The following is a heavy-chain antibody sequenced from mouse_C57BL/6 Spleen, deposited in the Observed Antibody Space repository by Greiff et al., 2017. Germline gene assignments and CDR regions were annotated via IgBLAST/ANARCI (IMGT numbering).Heavy chain of an antibody. CDR2: IYPGGGYT. V-gene: IGHV1-63*01. J-gene: IGHJ4*01. D-gene: IGHD1-1*01. CDR3: ARRTITTVVANYAMDY. CDR1: GYTFTNYW. Sequence: QVQLQQSGAELVRPGTSVKMSCKASGYTFTNYWIGWAKQRPGHGLEWIGDIYPGGGYTNYNEKFKGKATLTADKSSSTAYMQFIRLTSEDSAIYYCARRTITTVVANYAMDYWGQGTSVTVSS.